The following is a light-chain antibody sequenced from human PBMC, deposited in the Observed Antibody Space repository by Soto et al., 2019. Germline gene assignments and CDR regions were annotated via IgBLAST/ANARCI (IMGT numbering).Light chain of an antibody. V-gene: IGKV3-20*01. CDR3: QQFGGSLTWT. J-gene: IGKJ1*01. CDR1: QSVISSY. CDR2: GAS. Sequence: EVVLTQAPGSLSLSPGERATLSCRASQSVISSYLAWYQQKPGQAPRLLIYGASSRATGIPDRFSGSGSGTDFTLTISRLEPEDCAVYYCQQFGGSLTWTFGQGTKGDIK.